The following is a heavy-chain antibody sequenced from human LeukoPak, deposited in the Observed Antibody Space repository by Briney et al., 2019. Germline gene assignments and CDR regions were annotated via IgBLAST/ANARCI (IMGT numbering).Heavy chain of an antibody. CDR3: ARDRYYDFWSGSFDP. CDR2: ISGSGGST. D-gene: IGHD3-3*01. J-gene: IGHJ5*02. Sequence: GGSLRLSCAASGFTFSSYAMSWVRQAPGKGLEWVSAISGSGGSTYYADSVKGRFTISRDNSKNTLYLQMNSLRAEDTAVYYCARDRYYDFWSGSFDPWGQGTLVTVSS. V-gene: IGHV3-23*01. CDR1: GFTFSSYA.